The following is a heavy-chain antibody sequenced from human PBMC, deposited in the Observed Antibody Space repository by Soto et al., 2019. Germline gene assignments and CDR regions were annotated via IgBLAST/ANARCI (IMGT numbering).Heavy chain of an antibody. CDR1: GDSISSSSYY. J-gene: IGHJ6*02. V-gene: IGHV4-39*01. D-gene: IGHD2-2*01. Sequence: QLQLQESGPGLVKPSETLSLTCAVSGDSISSSSYYWGWIRQPPGKGLEWIGSIYSSGNTYYHPSLKSRVTISVDTSRNQFSLKLTSVTAADTAVYYCVPRGPNFYYYGVDVWGQGTTVTVSS. CDR2: IYSSGNT. CDR3: VPRGPNFYYYGVDV.